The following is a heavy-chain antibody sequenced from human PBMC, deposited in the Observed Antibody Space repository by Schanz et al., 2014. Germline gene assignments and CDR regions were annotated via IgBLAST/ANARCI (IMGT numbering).Heavy chain of an antibody. CDR3: AKRNHDMQSLPLDY. CDR1: GFGFDDYA. Sequence: EVQLVESGGGLAQPGGSLRLSCAASGFGFDDYAMSWVRQAPGKGLEWVSAISGSGSSTYYADSVKGRFTISRDNSKNTLYLQMNNLRAEDTAVYYCAKRNHDMQSLPLDYWGQGTLVIVSS. J-gene: IGHJ4*02. CDR2: ISGSGSST. D-gene: IGHD3-9*01. V-gene: IGHV3-23*04.